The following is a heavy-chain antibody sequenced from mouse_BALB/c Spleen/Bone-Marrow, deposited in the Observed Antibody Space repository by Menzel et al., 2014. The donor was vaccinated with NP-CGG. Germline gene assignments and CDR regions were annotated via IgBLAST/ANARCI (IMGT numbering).Heavy chain of an antibody. CDR1: GFTFTDYY. CDR3: GRDGGNYVLYYGMDY. D-gene: IGHD2-1*01. Sequence: EVQGVESGGGLVQPGGSLRLSCATSGFTFTDYYMSWVRQPPGKALEWLGFIRNKANGYTTEYSASVKGRFTIYRDNAQSIHYLQMNTLRAEDSATYYCGRDGGNYVLYYGMDYWGQGAPGTVSS. V-gene: IGHV7-3*02. CDR2: IRNKANGYTT. J-gene: IGHJ4*01.